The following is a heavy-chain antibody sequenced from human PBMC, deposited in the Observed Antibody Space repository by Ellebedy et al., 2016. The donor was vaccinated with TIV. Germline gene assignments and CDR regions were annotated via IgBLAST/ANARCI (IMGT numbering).Heavy chain of an antibody. CDR1: GFSLSDYA. V-gene: IGHV3-64D*06. D-gene: IGHD1-1*01. J-gene: IGHJ4*02. CDR2: ITTNGRNT. CDR3: VKPEVPATHYFDY. Sequence: PGGSLRLSCSASGFSLSDYAMHWVRQAPGKGLEYVSAITTNGRNTYYADSVKGRFTISRDNSKNMLFLQMSSLRSEDTAVYYCVKPEVPATHYFDYWGQGALVTVSS.